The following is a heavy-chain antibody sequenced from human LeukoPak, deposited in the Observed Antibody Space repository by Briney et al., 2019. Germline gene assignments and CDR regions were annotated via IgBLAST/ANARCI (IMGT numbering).Heavy chain of an antibody. CDR2: ISWNSGGI. V-gene: IGHV3-9*01. CDR3: ARGDGDYGFDY. Sequence: PGRSLRLSCAASGFTFDDYAMHWVRQAPGKGLEWVSGISWNSGGIGYADSVKGRFTISRDNAKNSLYLQMNSLRAEDTALYHCARGDGDYGFDYWGQGTLVTVSS. D-gene: IGHD4-17*01. CDR1: GFTFDDYA. J-gene: IGHJ4*02.